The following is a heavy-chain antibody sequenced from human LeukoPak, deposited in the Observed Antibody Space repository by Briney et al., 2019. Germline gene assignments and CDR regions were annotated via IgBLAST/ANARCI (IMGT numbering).Heavy chain of an antibody. Sequence: SETLSLTCAVYGGSFSGYYWSWIRQPPGKGLEWIGEINHSGSTNYNPSLKSRVTISVDTSKNQFSLKLSSVTAADTAVYYCARHGAGYCSGGSCYSDAFDIWGQGTMVTVSS. CDR3: ARHGAGYCSGGSCYSDAFDI. V-gene: IGHV4-34*01. J-gene: IGHJ3*02. CDR2: INHSGST. CDR1: GGSFSGYY. D-gene: IGHD2-15*01.